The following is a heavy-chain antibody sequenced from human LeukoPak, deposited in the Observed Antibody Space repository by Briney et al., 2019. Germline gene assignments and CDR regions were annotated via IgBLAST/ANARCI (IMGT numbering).Heavy chain of an antibody. D-gene: IGHD5-18*01. J-gene: IGHJ4*02. Sequence: QSGGSLRLSCAASGFTFNNYDMGWVRQAPGKGLEWVSTIGGSGGNIHYADSVKGRFTLSRDNSKNSLYLQMNSLRAEDTAVYYCAREGPIGNVDTAMPFDYWGQGTLVTVSS. CDR1: GFTFNNYD. CDR2: IGGSGGNI. CDR3: AREGPIGNVDTAMPFDY. V-gene: IGHV3-23*01.